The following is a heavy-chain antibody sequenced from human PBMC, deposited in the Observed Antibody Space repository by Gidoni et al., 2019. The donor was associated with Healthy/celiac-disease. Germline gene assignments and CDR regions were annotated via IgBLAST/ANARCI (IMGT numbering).Heavy chain of an antibody. CDR2: ISHDGSNK. D-gene: IGHD5-12*01. Sequence: QVQLVASGGGVVQPGRSLRLSCAASGFTFSSYGMHWVRQAPGKGLEWVAVISHDGSNKYYADSVKGRFTISRDNSKNTLYLQMNSLRAEDTAVYYCAKGPEGGYDPFDYWGQGTLVTVSS. V-gene: IGHV3-30*18. J-gene: IGHJ4*02. CDR3: AKGPEGGYDPFDY. CDR1: GFTFSSYG.